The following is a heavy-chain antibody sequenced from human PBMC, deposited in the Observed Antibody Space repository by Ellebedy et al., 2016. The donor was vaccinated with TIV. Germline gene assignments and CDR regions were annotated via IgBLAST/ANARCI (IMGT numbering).Heavy chain of an antibody. CDR1: RFTFSIFG. V-gene: IGHV3-30*18. CDR2: ISSDGTNK. Sequence: GESLKISXAASRFTFSIFGLHWVRQAPGKGLEWAAIISSDGTNKYYADSVRGRFTISRDNSKNTLYLQMDSLRPEDTAIYYCAKDESGGDLPRPFDHWGQGTLVTVSS. D-gene: IGHD5-12*01. J-gene: IGHJ4*02. CDR3: AKDESGGDLPRPFDH.